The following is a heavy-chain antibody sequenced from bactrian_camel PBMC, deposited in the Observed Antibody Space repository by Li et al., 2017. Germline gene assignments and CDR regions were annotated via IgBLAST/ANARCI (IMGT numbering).Heavy chain of an antibody. CDR2: ISNDGTT. V-gene: IGHV3S53*01. CDR3: AAECPGRRIGIRAEY. CDR1: GLIFNECR. Sequence: HVQLVESGGGSVQAGGSLKLSCAASGLIFNECRMDWYRQAPGKERSLVSSISNDGTTTYADSVKGRFTISQDNAKNTLYLQMNRLKTNDTAVYYCAAECPGRRIGIRAEYCGQGTQVTVS. J-gene: IGHJ4*01.